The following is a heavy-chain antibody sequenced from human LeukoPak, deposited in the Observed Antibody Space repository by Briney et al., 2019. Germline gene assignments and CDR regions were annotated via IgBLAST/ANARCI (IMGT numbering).Heavy chain of an antibody. CDR2: ITSSGSTI. D-gene: IGHD2-15*01. CDR1: GFTFSSYS. J-gene: IGHJ5*02. V-gene: IGHV3-48*01. CDR3: ARAGYCSGGSCIRSFDP. Sequence: GGSLRLSCAASGFTFSSYSMNWVRQAPGKGLEWVSYITSSGSTIYYADSGKGRFTISRDNAKNSLSLQMNSLRAEDTAVYYCARAGYCSGGSCIRSFDPWGQGTLVTVSS.